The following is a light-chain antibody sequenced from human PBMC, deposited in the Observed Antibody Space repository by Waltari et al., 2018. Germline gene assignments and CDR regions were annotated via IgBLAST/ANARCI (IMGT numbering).Light chain of an antibody. CDR1: QGISRY. CDR2: AAS. Sequence: AIRVTQSPSSLSASTGDRVTITCRASQGISRYLAWYQQKPGKAPKLLIYAASTLQSGVPSRVSGSGSGTEFTRTISCLQSDDFATYYCQQYYSYPRTFGQGTKVEIK. CDR3: QQYYSYPRT. V-gene: IGKV1-8*01. J-gene: IGKJ1*01.